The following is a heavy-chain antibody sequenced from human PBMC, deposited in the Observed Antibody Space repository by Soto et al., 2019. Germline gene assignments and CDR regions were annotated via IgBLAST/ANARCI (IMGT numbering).Heavy chain of an antibody. D-gene: IGHD4-17*01. CDR2: VYYSGTT. J-gene: IGHJ4*02. CDR1: GGSVSDKTYY. Sequence: PSETLSLTCSVSGGSVSDKTYYWSWIRQPPGKRLEWIGYVYYSGTTNYNPSLKSRVTISVDLSKNRFPLRLSSVTTADTALYYCARTTAVPNTLRSRYFFDYWGQGTLVTVS. CDR3: ARTTAVPNTLRSRYFFDY. V-gene: IGHV4-61*01.